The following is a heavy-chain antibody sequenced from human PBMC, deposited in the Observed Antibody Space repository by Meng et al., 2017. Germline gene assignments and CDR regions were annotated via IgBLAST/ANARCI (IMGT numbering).Heavy chain of an antibody. V-gene: IGHV4-31*03. CDR3: ARDQGGSGSFGFAFDI. J-gene: IGHJ3*02. Sequence: QVLRQRSGSGLWKPSQTLSLTGTVSVGSISIGGYYWSWIRQHPGKGLEWIGYIYYSGSTYYTPSLKSRVTISVDTSKNQFSLKLSSVTAADTAVYYCARDQGGSGSFGFAFDIWGQGTMVTVSS. CDR1: VGSISIGGYY. D-gene: IGHD6-19*01. CDR2: IYYSGST.